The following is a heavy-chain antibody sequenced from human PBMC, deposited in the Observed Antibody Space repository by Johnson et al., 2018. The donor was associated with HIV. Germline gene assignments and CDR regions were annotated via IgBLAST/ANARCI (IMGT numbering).Heavy chain of an antibody. J-gene: IGHJ3*02. Sequence: QVQLVESGGGLVKPGGSLRLSCAASGFTFSDYYMSWIRQAPGKGLEWVTYISSSGSTIYYADSVKGRFTISRDNAKNSLYLQMNSLRAEDTAVYYCASPKTPTRVVRGAFDTWGQGTMVTVSS. CDR1: GFTFSDYY. D-gene: IGHD3-10*01. CDR2: ISSSGSTI. CDR3: ASPKTPTRVVRGAFDT. V-gene: IGHV3-11*04.